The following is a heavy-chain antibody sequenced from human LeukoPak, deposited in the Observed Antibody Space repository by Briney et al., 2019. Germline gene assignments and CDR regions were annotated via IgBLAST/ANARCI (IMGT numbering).Heavy chain of an antibody. D-gene: IGHD3-3*01. V-gene: IGHV1-8*03. CDR1: GYTFTSYD. CDR2: MNPNSGNT. CDR3: ARGRITIFGVIGVY. Sequence: ASVKVSCKASGYTFTSYDINWVRQATGQGLEWMGWMNPNSGNTGYAQKFQGRVTITRNTSISTAYMELSSLRSEDTAVYYCARGRITIFGVIGVYWGQGTLATVSS. J-gene: IGHJ4*02.